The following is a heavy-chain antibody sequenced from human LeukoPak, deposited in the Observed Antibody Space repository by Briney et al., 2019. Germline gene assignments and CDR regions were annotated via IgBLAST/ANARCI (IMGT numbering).Heavy chain of an antibody. CDR2: ISYDRSNK. D-gene: IGHD3-10*01. J-gene: IGHJ4*02. CDR1: GFTFTSYA. CDR3: ARADGSGSYYSVPFD. V-gene: IGHV3-30*04. Sequence: PGRSQRLSCTASGFTFTSYAMHWLRQAPGKGLEWVAVISYDRSNKYFADSVKGRFTISRDNSKNTLYLQMNSLRTEDTAMYYCARADGSGSYYSVPFDWGQGTLVTVSS.